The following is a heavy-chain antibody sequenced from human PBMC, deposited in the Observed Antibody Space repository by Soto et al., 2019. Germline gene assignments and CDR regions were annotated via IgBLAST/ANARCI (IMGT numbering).Heavy chain of an antibody. V-gene: IGHV1-69*05. D-gene: IGHD6-19*01. CDR3: AREKWLDKSFDD. Sequence: SVKVSCKASGGTFSSYAISWVRQAPGQGLEWVGGIIPIFGTANYAQKFQGRVTMTRDTSISTAYMELSRLRSDDTAVYYCAREKWLDKSFDDWGQGTLVTVSS. CDR2: IIPIFGTA. CDR1: GGTFSSYA. J-gene: IGHJ4*02.